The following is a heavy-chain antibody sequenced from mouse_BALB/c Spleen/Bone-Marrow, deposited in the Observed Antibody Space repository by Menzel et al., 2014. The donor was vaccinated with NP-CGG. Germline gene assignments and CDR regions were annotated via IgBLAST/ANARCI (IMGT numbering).Heavy chain of an antibody. CDR1: GFDSSRYW. J-gene: IGHJ1*01. CDR2: INPESSTI. CDR3: ARLNYYGNLFV. Sequence: VQLQQSGGGLVQPGGSLKLSCAASGFDSSRYWMSWVRQAPGKGLEWIGEINPESSTINYTPSLKDKFIISRDNAKNTLFLQMTKVRSEDTALYYCARLNYYGNLFVWGAGTTVTVSS. D-gene: IGHD1-1*01. V-gene: IGHV4-1*02.